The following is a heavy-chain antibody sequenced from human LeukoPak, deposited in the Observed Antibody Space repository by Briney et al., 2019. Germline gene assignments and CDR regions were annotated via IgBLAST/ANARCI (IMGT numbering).Heavy chain of an antibody. V-gene: IGHV1-69*06. D-gene: IGHD3-9*01. CDR3: ARVELRYFDWSLGRDV. Sequence: SVKVSCKASGCTFSSYAIRWVRQAPGQGLEWMGGIIPIFGTANYAQKFQGRVTITADKSTSTAYMELSSLRSEDTAVYYCARVELRYFDWSLGRDVWGKGTTVTVSS. CDR2: IIPIFGTA. J-gene: IGHJ6*04. CDR1: GCTFSSYA.